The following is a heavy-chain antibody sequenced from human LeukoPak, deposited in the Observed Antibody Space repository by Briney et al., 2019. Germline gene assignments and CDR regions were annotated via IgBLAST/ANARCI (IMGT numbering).Heavy chain of an antibody. D-gene: IGHD2-15*01. J-gene: IGHJ4*02. V-gene: IGHV3-23*01. Sequence: PGGSLRLSHSMSGFNQSQYVLSWLRQAPGKGLEWVSTIGGGGGSTDYTDSVKGRFTISRDNSKNTLYLQMNSLGAEDTAVYYFANAHRYCTSGNCNSAVDYWGQGTLVTVSS. CDR1: GFNQSQYV. CDR2: IGGGGGST. CDR3: ANAHRYCTSGNCNSAVDY.